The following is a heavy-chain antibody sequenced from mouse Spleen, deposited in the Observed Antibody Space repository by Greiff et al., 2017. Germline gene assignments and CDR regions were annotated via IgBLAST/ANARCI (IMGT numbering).Heavy chain of an antibody. CDR1: GYTFTSYW. CDR2: INPSNGGT. J-gene: IGHJ2*01. Sequence: VQLQQSGAELVKPGASVKLSCKASGYTFTSYWMHWVKQRPGQGLEWIGNINPSNGGTNYNEKFKSKATLTADKSSSTAYMELRSLTSEDSAVYFCARWTYYFDYWGQGTTLTVSS. V-gene: IGHV1-53*01. CDR3: ARWTYYFDY.